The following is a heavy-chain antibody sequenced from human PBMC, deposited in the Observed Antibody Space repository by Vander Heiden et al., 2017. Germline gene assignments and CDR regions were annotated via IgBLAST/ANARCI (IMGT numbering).Heavy chain of an antibody. CDR2: ISAYNGNT. V-gene: IGHV1-18*01. CDR3: ARDLVKLGYCSGGSCFEFDY. Sequence: QVQLVQSGAEVKTPGASVTVSCKASGYIFTSYGITGVRQAPGQGLEWMGWISAYNGNTNYAQKLQGRVTMTTDTSTSTAYMELRSLRSDDPAVYYCARDLVKLGYCSGGSCFEFDYWGQGTLVTVSS. D-gene: IGHD2-15*01. CDR1: GYIFTSYG. J-gene: IGHJ4*02.